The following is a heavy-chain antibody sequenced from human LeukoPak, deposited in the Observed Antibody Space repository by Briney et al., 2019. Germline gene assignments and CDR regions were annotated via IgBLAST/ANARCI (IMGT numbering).Heavy chain of an antibody. D-gene: IGHD4-17*01. Sequence: ASVKVSFKASGYTFTSYYMHWVRQAPGQGLEWMGIINPSGGSTSYAQKFQGRVTMTRDTSTSTVYMELSSLRSEGTAVYYCARPLTTVTTARYYYYGMDVWGQGTTVTVSS. CDR2: INPSGGST. J-gene: IGHJ6*02. CDR3: ARPLTTVTTARYYYYGMDV. V-gene: IGHV1-46*01. CDR1: GYTFTSYY.